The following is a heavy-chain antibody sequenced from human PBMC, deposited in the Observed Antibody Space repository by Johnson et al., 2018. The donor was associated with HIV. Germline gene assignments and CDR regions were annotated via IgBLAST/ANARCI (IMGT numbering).Heavy chain of an antibody. D-gene: IGHD6-19*01. V-gene: IGHV3-20*04. J-gene: IGHJ3*02. CDR1: GFTFHDYG. CDR2: THWNGGGR. Sequence: VQLVESGGGLVQPRGSLRLSCAASGFTFHDYGMSWVRQAPRKGVDGVSGTHWNGGGRGDSEAVRGRFTISRDNAKNSLYLQMNSLRGEDTALYYCAGAGGAVRVNGFDMWGQGTMVTVSS. CDR3: AGAGGAVRVNGFDM.